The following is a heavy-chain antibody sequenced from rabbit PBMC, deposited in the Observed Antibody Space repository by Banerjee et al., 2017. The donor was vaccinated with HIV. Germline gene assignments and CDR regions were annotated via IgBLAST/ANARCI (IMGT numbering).Heavy chain of an antibody. Sequence: QSLEESGGDLVKPGASLTLTCTASGFSFSSSYYMCWVRQAPGKGLEWIACIYGGSSGSTYYASWAKGRFTISKTSSTTVTLQMTSLTAADTATYFCAREMGYYNYAGDYVYPMDLWGQGTLVTVS. CDR1: GFSFSSSYY. CDR2: IYGGSSGST. V-gene: IGHV1S40*01. D-gene: IGHD1-1*01. J-gene: IGHJ6*01. CDR3: AREMGYYNYAGDYVYPMDL.